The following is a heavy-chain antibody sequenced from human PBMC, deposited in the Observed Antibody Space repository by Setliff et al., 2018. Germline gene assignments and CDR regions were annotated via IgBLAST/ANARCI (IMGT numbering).Heavy chain of an antibody. D-gene: IGHD3-16*01. CDR1: GYTFTNYG. V-gene: IGHV1-18*01. Sequence: ASVKVSCKASGYTFTNYGVTWVRQAPGQGLEWVGWISAYNGKTYSAQNFQGRVTITADESTSTGYMELRSLRSDDTAVYYCARELRSPYWHLDSWGQGTQVTVSS. CDR2: ISAYNGKT. J-gene: IGHJ5*01. CDR3: ARELRSPYWHLDS.